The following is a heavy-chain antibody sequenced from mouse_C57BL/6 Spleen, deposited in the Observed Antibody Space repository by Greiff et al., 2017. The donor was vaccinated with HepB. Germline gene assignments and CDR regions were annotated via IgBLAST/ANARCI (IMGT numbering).Heavy chain of an antibody. CDR1: GYSFTDYN. J-gene: IGHJ3*01. D-gene: IGHD2-3*01. CDR2: INPNYGTT. CDR3: ASGGGYYGGFAY. V-gene: IGHV1-39*01. Sequence: VQLKESGPELVKPGASVKISCKASGYSFTDYNMNWVKQSNGKSLEWIGVINPNYGTTSYNQKFKGKATLTVDQTSSKAYMQLNSLTSEDSAVYYCASGGGYYGGFAYWGQGTLVTVSA.